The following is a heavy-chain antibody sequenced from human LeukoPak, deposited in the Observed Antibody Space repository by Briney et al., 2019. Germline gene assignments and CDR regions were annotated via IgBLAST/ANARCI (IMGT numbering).Heavy chain of an antibody. CDR1: GDTFSSYA. CDR3: AKVVPECSGGSCYLIYFDY. V-gene: IGHV1-69*13. Sequence: SVKVSCKASGDTFSSYAISCVRQAPGQGLEWMGGLIPIFGTANYAQKFQGRVTITADESTTTADEELSSLRTEDTAVYYYAKVVPECSGGSCYLIYFDYWGQGTLVTVSS. D-gene: IGHD2-15*01. CDR2: LIPIFGTA. J-gene: IGHJ4*02.